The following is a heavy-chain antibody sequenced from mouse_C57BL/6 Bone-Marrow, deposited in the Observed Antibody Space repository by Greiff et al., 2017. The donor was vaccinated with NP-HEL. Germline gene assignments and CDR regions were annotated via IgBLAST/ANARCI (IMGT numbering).Heavy chain of an antibody. D-gene: IGHD1-1*01. J-gene: IGHJ4*01. CDR2: IYPGSGNT. V-gene: IGHV1-76*01. CDR3: ARDLFLLPMDY. Sequence: VQVVESGAELVRPGASVKLSCKASGYTFTDYYINWVKQRPGQGLEWIARIYPGSGNTYYNEKFKGKATLTAEKSSSTAYMQLSSLPSADSAVYFCARDLFLLPMDYWGQGTSVTVSS. CDR1: GYTFTDYY.